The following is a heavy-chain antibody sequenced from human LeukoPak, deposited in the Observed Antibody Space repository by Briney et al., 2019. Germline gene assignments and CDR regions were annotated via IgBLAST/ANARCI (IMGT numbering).Heavy chain of an antibody. CDR1: GFTFSSYW. J-gene: IGHJ4*02. CDR3: ARDPSFGVVTTYYFDY. Sequence: PGGSLRLSCAASGFTFSSYWMHWVRQAPGKGLVWVSRINSDGSRTSYADSVKGRFTISRDNAKNTLYLQMNSLRAEDTAVYYCARDPSFGVVTTYYFDYWGQGTLVTVSS. V-gene: IGHV3-74*01. CDR2: INSDGSRT. D-gene: IGHD3-3*01.